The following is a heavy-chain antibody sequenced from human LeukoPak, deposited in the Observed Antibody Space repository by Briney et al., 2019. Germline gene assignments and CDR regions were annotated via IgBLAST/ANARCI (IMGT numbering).Heavy chain of an antibody. D-gene: IGHD3-9*01. V-gene: IGHV4-39*01. J-gene: IGHJ4*02. Sequence: SETLSLNLTVSGASLQDSLFYLGWVRHPPGEGLEWVANVYYTGSTYYNPSLKSRVTMSVDTSKNQFSLKMTSVTAADTAIYYCARLTKGRYFDYIFAFWGQGILVTVSS. CDR2: VYYTGST. CDR3: ARLTKGRYFDYIFAF. CDR1: GASLQDSLFY.